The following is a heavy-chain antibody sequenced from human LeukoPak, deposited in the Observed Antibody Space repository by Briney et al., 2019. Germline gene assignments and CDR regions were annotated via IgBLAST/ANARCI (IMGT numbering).Heavy chain of an antibody. CDR1: GFTFSSYS. CDR2: ISSGSGYI. J-gene: IGHJ4*02. V-gene: IGHV3-21*01. CDR3: ARDGWPGSSYYRPFDY. Sequence: GGSLRLSCAASGFTFSSYSINWVRQAPGKGLEWVSSISSGSGYIYYADSVKGRFTISRGDAKSSLYLQMNSLRADDTAVYYCARDGWPGSSYYRPFDYWGQGTLVTVSS. D-gene: IGHD6-13*01.